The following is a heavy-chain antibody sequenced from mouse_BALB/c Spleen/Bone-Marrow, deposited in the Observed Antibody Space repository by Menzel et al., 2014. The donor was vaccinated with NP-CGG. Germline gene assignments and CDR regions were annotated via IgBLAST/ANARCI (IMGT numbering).Heavy chain of an antibody. CDR1: GYTFTDYE. CDR2: IDPETGGT. J-gene: IGHJ3*01. CDR3: TREGYYGSSPAWFAY. V-gene: IGHV1-15*01. D-gene: IGHD1-1*01. Sequence: VKLVESGAELVRPGASVTLSCKASGYTFTDYEMHWVKQTPVHGLEWIGAIDPETGGTAYNQKFKGKATLTADKSSSTAYMELRSLTSEDSAVYYCTREGYYGSSPAWFAYWGHGTLVTVSA.